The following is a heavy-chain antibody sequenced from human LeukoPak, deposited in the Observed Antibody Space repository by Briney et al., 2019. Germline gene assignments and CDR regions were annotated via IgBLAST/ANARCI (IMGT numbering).Heavy chain of an antibody. CDR1: RFTFSNYW. CDR2: ISGDGRIT. CDR3: ARGGSPPEALGDTFDI. D-gene: IGHD1-26*01. V-gene: IGHV3-74*01. J-gene: IGHJ3*02. Sequence: GGSLRLSCAASRFTFSNYWMHWVRQGPGKGLVWFSRISGDGRITRNADSVTGRFYISRDNAKNTLYLQMNSVRAEDTAVYYCARGGSPPEALGDTFDIWGQGTMVTVSS.